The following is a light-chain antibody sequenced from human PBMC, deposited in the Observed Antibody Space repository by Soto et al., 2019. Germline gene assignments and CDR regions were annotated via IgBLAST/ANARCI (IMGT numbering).Light chain of an antibody. CDR3: QQYGTSPPLT. V-gene: IGKV3-20*01. J-gene: IGKJ4*01. CDR2: DAS. Sequence: EIVLKQSPGTVSLSTGERATLSCRASQSVTSNYLAWYQHKPGQAPRLLIYDASSRATGIPDRFSGSGSATDFTLTISRLEPEDFAVYYCQQYGTSPPLTFGGGTIVDIK. CDR1: QSVTSNY.